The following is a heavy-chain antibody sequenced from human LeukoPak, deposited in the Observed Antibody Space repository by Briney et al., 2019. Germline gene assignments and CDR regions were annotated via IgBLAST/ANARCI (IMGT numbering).Heavy chain of an antibody. CDR2: ISSSSSYI. J-gene: IGHJ4*02. V-gene: IGHV3-21*01. CDR1: GFTFSSYA. Sequence: GRSLRLSCAASGFTFSSYAMHWVRRAPGKGLEWVSSISSSSSYIYYADSVKGRFTISRDNANNSLYLQMNSLRAEDTTVYYCARGDSGGMDYWGQGTLVTVSS. D-gene: IGHD3-16*01. CDR3: ARGDSGGMDY.